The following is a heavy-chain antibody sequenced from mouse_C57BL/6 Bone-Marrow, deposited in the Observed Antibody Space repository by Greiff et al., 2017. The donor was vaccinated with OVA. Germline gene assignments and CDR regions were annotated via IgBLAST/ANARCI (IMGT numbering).Heavy chain of an antibody. CDR2: ISSGSSTI. CDR1: GFTFSDYG. D-gene: IGHD2-4*01. Sequence: EVQLVDSGGGLVKPGGSLKLSCAASGFTFSDYGMHWVRQAPEKGLEWVAYISSGSSTIYYADTVKGRFTISRDNAKNTLFLQMTSLRSEDTAMYYCARLYYDYTSWGQGTTLTVSS. CDR3: ARLYYDYTS. J-gene: IGHJ2*01. V-gene: IGHV5-17*01.